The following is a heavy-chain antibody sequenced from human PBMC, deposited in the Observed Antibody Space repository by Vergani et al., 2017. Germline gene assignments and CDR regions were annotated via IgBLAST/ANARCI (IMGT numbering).Heavy chain of an antibody. V-gene: IGHV3-9*01. CDR3: ARDKVGATYVDY. CDR1: GFTFDDYA. Sequence: EVQLVESGGGLVQPGRSLRLSCAASGFTFDDYAMHWVRQAPGKGLEWVSGISWNSGSIGYADSVKGRFTISRDNAKNSLYLQMNSLRAEDTAVYYCARDKVGATYVDYWGQGTLVTVSS. CDR2: ISWNSGSI. D-gene: IGHD1-26*01. J-gene: IGHJ4*02.